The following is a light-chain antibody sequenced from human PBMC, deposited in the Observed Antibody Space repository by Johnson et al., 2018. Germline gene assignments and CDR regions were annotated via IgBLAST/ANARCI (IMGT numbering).Light chain of an antibody. CDR1: SSNIGNNY. CDR2: ENN. J-gene: IGLJ1*01. CDR3: GTWDSSLSAGNV. Sequence: QSVLTQPPSVSAAPGQKVTISCSGSSSNIGNNYVSWYQQLPGTAPKLLIYENNKRPSGIPDLFSGSKSGTSATLGITGLKTGDEADYYCGTWDSSLSAGNVFGTGTKVTVL. V-gene: IGLV1-51*02.